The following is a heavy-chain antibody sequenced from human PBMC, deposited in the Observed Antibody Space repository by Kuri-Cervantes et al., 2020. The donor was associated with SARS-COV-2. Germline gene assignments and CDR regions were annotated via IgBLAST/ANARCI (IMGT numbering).Heavy chain of an antibody. Sequence: GESLKISCAASGFTFSSFAMSWVRQAPGKGLEWVSSISGSGVGTYYADSVKGRFTISRDNSKNTLYLQMKSLRAEDTAVFYCAREGNEDAFETWGQGTRVTVSS. CDR1: GFTFSSFA. V-gene: IGHV3-23*01. CDR2: ISGSGVGT. J-gene: IGHJ3*02. CDR3: AREGNEDAFET.